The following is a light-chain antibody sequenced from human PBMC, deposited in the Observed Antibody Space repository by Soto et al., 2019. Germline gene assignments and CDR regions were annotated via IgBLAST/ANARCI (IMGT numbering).Light chain of an antibody. CDR3: QRYNNWSIT. CDR1: QSISNW. J-gene: IGKJ5*01. CDR2: KAS. Sequence: DIQITHSPSTLSASVGDRITITLRATQSISNWLAWYQQTPGKAPKLLIYKASSVESGVPSRFSGGGSGTEFTLTISSLQPDDFATYYYQRYNNWSITFGQGTRLEIK. V-gene: IGKV1-5*03.